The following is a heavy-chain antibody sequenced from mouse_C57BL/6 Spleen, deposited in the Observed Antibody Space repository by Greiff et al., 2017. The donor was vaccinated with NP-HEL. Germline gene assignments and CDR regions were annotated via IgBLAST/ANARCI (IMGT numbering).Heavy chain of an antibody. CDR1: GYTFTSYW. V-gene: IGHV1-7*01. J-gene: IGHJ1*03. CDR3: ARRTTVASYWYFDV. CDR2: INPSSGYT. D-gene: IGHD1-1*01. Sequence: QVQLQQSGAELAKPGASVKLSCKASGYTFTSYWMHWVKQRPGQGLEWIGYINPSSGYTKSNQKFKDKATLTADKSSSTAYMQLSRLTYEDAAVYDCARRTTVASYWYFDVWGTGTTVTVSS.